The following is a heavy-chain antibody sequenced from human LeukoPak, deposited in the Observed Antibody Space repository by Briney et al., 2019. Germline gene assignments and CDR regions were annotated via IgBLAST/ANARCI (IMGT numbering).Heavy chain of an antibody. Sequence: PGGSLRLSCAASGFTFSSYGMHWVRQAPGKGVEGVAVIWYDGSNKYYADSVKGRFTISGDNSKNTLYLQMNSLRAEDTAVYYCARGVGQYYDFWSGYTYFDYWGQGTLVTVSS. D-gene: IGHD3-3*01. V-gene: IGHV3-33*01. CDR3: ARGVGQYYDFWSGYTYFDY. CDR2: IWYDGSNK. CDR1: GFTFSSYG. J-gene: IGHJ4*02.